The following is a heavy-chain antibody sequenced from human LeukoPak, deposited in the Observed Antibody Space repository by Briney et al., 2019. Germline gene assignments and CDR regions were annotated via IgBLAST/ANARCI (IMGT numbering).Heavy chain of an antibody. V-gene: IGHV1-46*01. CDR1: GYTFTSYY. J-gene: IGHJ4*02. CDR2: INPSGGST. CDR3: ARRRIAAAGDFDY. Sequence: ASVKVSCKASGYTFTSYYMHWVRQAPGQGLEWMGIINPSGGSTSYAQKFQGRVTMTTDTSTSTAYMELRSLRSDDTAVYYCARRRIAAAGDFDYWGQGTLVTVSS. D-gene: IGHD6-13*01.